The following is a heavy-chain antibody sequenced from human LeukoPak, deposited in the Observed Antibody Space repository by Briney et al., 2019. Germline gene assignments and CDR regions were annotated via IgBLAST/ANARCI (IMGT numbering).Heavy chain of an antibody. CDR1: GGSFSGYY. D-gene: IGHD1-1*01. CDR2: INHSGST. CDR3: ATRQIYK. V-gene: IGHV4-34*01. J-gene: IGHJ4*02. Sequence: PSETLSLTCAVYGGSFSGYYCSWIRQPPGKGLEWIGEINHSGSTNYNPSLKSRVTISVDTSKNQFSLKLSSVTAADTAVYYCATRQIYKWGQGTLVTVSS.